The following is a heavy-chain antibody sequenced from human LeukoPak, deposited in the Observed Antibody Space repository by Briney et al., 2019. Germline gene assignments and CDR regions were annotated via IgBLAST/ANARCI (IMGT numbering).Heavy chain of an antibody. CDR1: GGSISSYY. J-gene: IGHJ5*01. Sequence: SETLSLTCTVSGGSISSYYWSWIRQPPGKGLEWIGYIYYSGSTNYNPSLKSRVTISVDTSKNQFSLQLNSVTPEDTAVYYCARDNNWIYNWFDSWGQGTLVTVSS. V-gene: IGHV4-59*12. CDR3: ARDNNWIYNWFDS. CDR2: IYYSGST. D-gene: IGHD1-20*01.